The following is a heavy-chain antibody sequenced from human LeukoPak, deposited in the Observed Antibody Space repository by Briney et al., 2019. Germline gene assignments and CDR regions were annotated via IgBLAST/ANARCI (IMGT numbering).Heavy chain of an antibody. V-gene: IGHV1-2*02. Sequence: ASVKVSCKASGYTFTDYYMHWVRQAPGQGLEWLGWINPNSGGTSYAQKFQGRVTMTRDTSISTAYMEVSRLRSDDMAAYYCATMGATNFDHWGQGTLVTVSS. D-gene: IGHD1-26*01. CDR3: ATMGATNFDH. J-gene: IGHJ4*02. CDR1: GYTFTDYY. CDR2: INPNSGGT.